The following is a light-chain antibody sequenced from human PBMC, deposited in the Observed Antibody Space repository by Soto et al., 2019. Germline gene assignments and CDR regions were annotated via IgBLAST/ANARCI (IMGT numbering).Light chain of an antibody. Sequence: IVTTQSPATLSVSPGEGATLSCRTSQSVGINLAWYQQKPGQAPRLLIYGASTRATGVPARFSGSGSGTEFTLTISSLQSGDFAIYYCQQYNDWPPLTFGRGTKVEIK. V-gene: IGKV3-15*01. CDR2: GAS. CDR3: QQYNDWPPLT. CDR1: QSVGIN. J-gene: IGKJ4*01.